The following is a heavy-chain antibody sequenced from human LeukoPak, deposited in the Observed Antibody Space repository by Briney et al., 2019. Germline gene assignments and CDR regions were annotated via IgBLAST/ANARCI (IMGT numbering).Heavy chain of an antibody. CDR3: AKDLVFLGTPFVY. D-gene: IGHD2-8*01. Sequence: GGSLRLSCAASGFTFSSYAMSWVRQAPGEGLEWVSAISGSGGSTYYADSVKGRFTISRDNSKNTLYLQMNSLRAEDTAVYYCAKDLVFLGTPFVYWGQGALVTVSS. V-gene: IGHV3-23*01. J-gene: IGHJ4*02. CDR2: ISGSGGST. CDR1: GFTFSSYA.